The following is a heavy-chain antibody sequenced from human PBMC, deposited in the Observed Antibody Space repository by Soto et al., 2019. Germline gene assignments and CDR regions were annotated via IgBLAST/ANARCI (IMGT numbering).Heavy chain of an antibody. Sequence: GGSLKLSCAASGFTFSSYAMSWVRQAPGKGLEWVSAISGSGGSTYYADSVKGRFTISRDNSKNTLYLQMNSLRAEDTAVYYCAKDVGQRWLQYSYWGQGTLVTVSS. D-gene: IGHD5-12*01. CDR2: ISGSGGST. V-gene: IGHV3-23*01. CDR1: GFTFSSYA. J-gene: IGHJ4*02. CDR3: AKDVGQRWLQYSY.